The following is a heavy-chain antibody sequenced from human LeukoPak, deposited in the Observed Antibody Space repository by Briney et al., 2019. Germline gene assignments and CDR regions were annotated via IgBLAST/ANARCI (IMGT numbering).Heavy chain of an antibody. CDR1: IFTFSSSW. D-gene: IGHD3-16*01. J-gene: IGHJ6*04. V-gene: IGHV3-74*03. Sequence: GVPLRLPCGPCIFTFSSSWMLGLRHARGKALVCVSRITRDGSSTPCADSVKARFHTSRHNAKNKLYLQMVSLRDDDTAVYYCARDPGYESWSPVWGVMDVWGNGTTVSVSS. CDR2: ITRDGSST. CDR3: ARDPGYESWSPVWGVMDV.